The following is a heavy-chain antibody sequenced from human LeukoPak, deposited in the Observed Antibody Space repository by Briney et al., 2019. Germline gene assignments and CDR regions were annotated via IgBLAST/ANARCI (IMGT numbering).Heavy chain of an antibody. CDR2: IYIGDNP. CDR1: GLTVSSSY. J-gene: IGHJ4*02. V-gene: IGHV3-53*01. CDR3: TTQYYSDSSGPNWVDY. D-gene: IGHD3-22*01. Sequence: GGSLRLSCAASGLTVSSSYMSWVRQAPGKGLEWVSIIYIGDNPHYADSVKGRFTISRHNSKNTLYLQMNSLKTEDTAVYYCTTQYYSDSSGPNWVDYWGQGTLVTVSS.